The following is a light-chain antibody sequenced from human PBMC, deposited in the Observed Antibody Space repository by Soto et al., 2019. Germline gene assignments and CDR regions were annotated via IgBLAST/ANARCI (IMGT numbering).Light chain of an antibody. J-gene: IGKJ1*01. CDR3: QKYNSAPKT. CDR2: AAS. Sequence: DIQMTQSTSSLSASVGDRVTITCRASQDISNYLAWYQQKPGKVPTLLIYAASTLQSGVPSRFSGSGSGTDFTLTISSLQPEDVGSYYCQKYNSAPKTFGQGTQVEI. V-gene: IGKV1-27*01. CDR1: QDISNY.